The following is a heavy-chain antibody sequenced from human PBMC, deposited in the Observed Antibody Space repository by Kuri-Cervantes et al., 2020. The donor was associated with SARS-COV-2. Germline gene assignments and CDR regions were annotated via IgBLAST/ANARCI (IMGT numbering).Heavy chain of an antibody. Sequence: SETLSLTCAVIGGSINGHYWSWIRQPPGKGLEWIGELNHDGSTNYNPSLKSRITISGDASKNQFSLKLSSVTAADTAVYYCARALWSGYCTFDIWGQGTMVTVSS. CDR2: LNHDGST. V-gene: IGHV4-34*01. D-gene: IGHD3-3*01. CDR3: ARALWSGYCTFDI. CDR1: GGSINGHY. J-gene: IGHJ3*02.